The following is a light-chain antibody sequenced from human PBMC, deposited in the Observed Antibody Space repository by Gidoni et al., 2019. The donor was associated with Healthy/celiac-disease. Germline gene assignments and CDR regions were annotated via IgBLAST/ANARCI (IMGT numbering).Light chain of an antibody. CDR3: QQYNNWSKT. CDR1: QSVSSN. CDR2: GAS. V-gene: IGKV3-15*01. Sequence: LMTPSPATLSVSPGERATLSCRASQSVSSNLAWYQQKPGQAPRLLIYGASTRATGIPARFSGSGSGTEFTLTISSLQSEDFAVYYCQQYNNWSKTCGQGTKVEIK. J-gene: IGKJ1*01.